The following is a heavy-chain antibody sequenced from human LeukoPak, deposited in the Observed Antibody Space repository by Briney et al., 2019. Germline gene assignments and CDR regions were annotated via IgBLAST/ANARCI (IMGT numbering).Heavy chain of an antibody. V-gene: IGHV1-8*01. CDR3: ARVGIPAAAYTGDGGYNWFDA. CDR2: INPKSANR. J-gene: IGHJ5*02. D-gene: IGHD6-13*01. Sequence: ASVKVSCKASGYTFTSHDINWVRQAPGQGLEWMGWINPKSANRGYAQKFQGRVTITRNTSISTVYMELSSLRSEDTAVYYCARVGIPAAAYTGDGGYNWFDAWGQGTLVSVSS. CDR1: GYTFTSHD.